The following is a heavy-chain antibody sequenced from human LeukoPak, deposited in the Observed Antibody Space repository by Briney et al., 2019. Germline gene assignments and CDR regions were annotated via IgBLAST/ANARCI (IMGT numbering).Heavy chain of an antibody. Sequence: PGGSLRLSCAASGFTFGSYTMNWVRQAPGKGLEWVSSISSGSTYTHYADSVKGRFTISRDNSKNTLYLQMNSLRAEDTAVYYCARERWTGSYDYWGQGTLVTVSS. V-gene: IGHV3-21*04. J-gene: IGHJ4*02. CDR1: GFTFGSYT. D-gene: IGHD3-10*01. CDR2: ISSGSTYT. CDR3: ARERWTGSYDY.